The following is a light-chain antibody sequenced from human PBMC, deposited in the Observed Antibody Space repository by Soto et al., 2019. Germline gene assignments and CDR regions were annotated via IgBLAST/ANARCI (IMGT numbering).Light chain of an antibody. CDR2: AAS. V-gene: IGKV1-39*01. J-gene: IGKJ2*01. CDR1: QSISSY. Sequence: DIQMTQSPSSLFASVGDRVTITCRASQSISSYLNWYQQKPGKAPKLLIYAASSLQSGVPPRFSGSGSGTDFTLTISSLQPEDFATYYCQQSYSTLYTFGQGTKLEIK. CDR3: QQSYSTLYT.